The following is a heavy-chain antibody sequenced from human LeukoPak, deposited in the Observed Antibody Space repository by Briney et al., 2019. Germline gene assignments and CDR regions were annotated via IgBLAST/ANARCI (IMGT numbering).Heavy chain of an antibody. CDR1: GYSISSGYY. CDR3: ASRDY. J-gene: IGHJ4*02. Sequence: PSETLSLTCTVSGYSISSGYYWGWIRQPPGKGLEWIGYIYYSGSTNYNPSLKSRVTISVDTSKNQFSLKLSSVTAADTAVYYCASRDYWGQGTLVTVSS. CDR2: IYYSGST. V-gene: IGHV4-38-2*02.